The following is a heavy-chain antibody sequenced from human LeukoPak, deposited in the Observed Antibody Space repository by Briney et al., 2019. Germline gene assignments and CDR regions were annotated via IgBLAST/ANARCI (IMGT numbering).Heavy chain of an antibody. D-gene: IGHD3-10*01. CDR3: ARDITMVRGVNVGGI. CDR1: GGTFSSYA. V-gene: IGHV1-69*06. J-gene: IGHJ3*02. CDR2: IIPIFGTA. Sequence: SVKVSCKASGGTFSSYAISWVRQAPGQGLEWMGGIIPIFGTANYAQKFQGRVTFTADKSTSTAYMELSSLRSEDTAVYYCARDITMVRGVNVGGIWGQGTMVTVSS.